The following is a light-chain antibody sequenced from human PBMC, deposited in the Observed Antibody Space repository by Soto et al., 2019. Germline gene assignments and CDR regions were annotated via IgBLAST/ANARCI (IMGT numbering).Light chain of an antibody. Sequence: EIVMTQSPATLSVSPGERATLSCRASQSVSSNLAWYQQKPGQAPRLLIYGASTRATGIPARFSGSGSGTEFTLTISSLQFEDFAVYYCQQYNNWPPTCGQGTRLEIK. CDR1: QSVSSN. CDR2: GAS. V-gene: IGKV3-15*01. CDR3: QQYNNWPPT. J-gene: IGKJ5*01.